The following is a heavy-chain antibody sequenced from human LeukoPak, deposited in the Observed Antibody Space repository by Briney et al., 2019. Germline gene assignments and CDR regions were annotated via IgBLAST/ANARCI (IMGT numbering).Heavy chain of an antibody. CDR3: AKVSREEYQLLYYYYGMDV. J-gene: IGHJ6*02. CDR1: GFTFSSYA. Sequence: QPGGSLRLSCAASGFTFSSYAMRWVRQAPGKGLEWVAVISYDGSNKYYADSVKGRFTISRDNSKNTLYLQMNSLRAEDTAVYYCAKVSREEYQLLYYYYGMDVWGQGTTVTVSS. V-gene: IGHV3-30*04. D-gene: IGHD2-2*01. CDR2: ISYDGSNK.